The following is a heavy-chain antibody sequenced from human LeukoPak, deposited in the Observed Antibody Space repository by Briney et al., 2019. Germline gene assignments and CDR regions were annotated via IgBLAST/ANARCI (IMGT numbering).Heavy chain of an antibody. CDR2: ISRSGGST. J-gene: IGHJ6*02. Sequence: GGSLRLSCAASGFTFSSYAMSWVRQAPGKGLEWVSDISRSGGSTYYADSVKGRFTISRDNSKNTLYLQMNSLRAEDTAVYYCAKDRKWLRSNGYYGMDVWGQGTTVPVSS. D-gene: IGHD5-12*01. CDR1: GFTFSSYA. CDR3: AKDRKWLRSNGYYGMDV. V-gene: IGHV3-23*01.